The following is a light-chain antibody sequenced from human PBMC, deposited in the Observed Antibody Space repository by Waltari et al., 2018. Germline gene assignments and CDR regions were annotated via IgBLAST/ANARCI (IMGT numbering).Light chain of an antibody. CDR3: SSNAGSNNFV. CDR2: EVS. Sequence: QYALTQPPSASGSPGQSVTISCTGTSSNLGGSNYVSWYQQHPGKAPKLVIYEVSNRPSGVPERFSGSKSGNTASLTVSGLQAEDEADYYCSSNAGSNNFVFGTGTKVTVL. V-gene: IGLV2-8*01. CDR1: SSNLGGSNY. J-gene: IGLJ1*01.